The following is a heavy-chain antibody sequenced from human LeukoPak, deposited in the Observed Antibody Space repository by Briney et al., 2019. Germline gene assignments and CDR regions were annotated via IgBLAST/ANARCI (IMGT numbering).Heavy chain of an antibody. CDR1: GFTFSSYS. V-gene: IGHV3-48*04. CDR3: ARGGGYGGYYFDY. J-gene: IGHJ4*02. Sequence: PGGSLRLSCAASGFTFSSYSMNWVRQAPGKGLEWVSYISSISSTIYYADSVKGRFTISRDNAKNSLYLQMNSLRAEDTAVYYCARGGGYGGYYFDYWGQGILVTVSS. D-gene: IGHD5-12*01. CDR2: ISSISSTI.